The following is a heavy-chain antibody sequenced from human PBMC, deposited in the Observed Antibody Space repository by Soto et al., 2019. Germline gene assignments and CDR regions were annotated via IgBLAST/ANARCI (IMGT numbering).Heavy chain of an antibody. CDR3: ARGDCVGGTCYSLPGSFYYYMDV. J-gene: IGHJ6*03. D-gene: IGHD2-15*01. CDR1: GFTFSNYW. V-gene: IGHV3-74*02. Sequence: EVQLVESGGGLDPPGGSLRLSCAASGFTFSNYWMYWVRQAPGKGLEWVSRINSDGSVSSYADSVKGRLTISRDNVKNPLYLQMDSLRAEDTAVYYCARGDCVGGTCYSLPGSFYYYMDVWGKGTTVTVFS. CDR2: INSDGSVS.